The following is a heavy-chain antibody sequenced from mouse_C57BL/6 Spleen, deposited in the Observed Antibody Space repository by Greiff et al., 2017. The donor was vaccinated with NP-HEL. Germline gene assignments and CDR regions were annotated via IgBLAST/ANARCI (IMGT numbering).Heavy chain of an antibody. CDR1: GYTFTSYW. CDR2: IDPSDSET. CDR3: ARWGPSWYAMDY. J-gene: IGHJ4*01. V-gene: IGHV1-52*01. Sequence: QVQLQQPGAELVRPGSSVKLSCKASGYTFTSYWMHWVKQRPIQGLEWIGNIDPSDSETHYNQKFKDKATLTVDKSSSTAYMQLSSLTSEDSAVYYCARWGPSWYAMDYWGQGTSVTVSS. D-gene: IGHD3-3*01.